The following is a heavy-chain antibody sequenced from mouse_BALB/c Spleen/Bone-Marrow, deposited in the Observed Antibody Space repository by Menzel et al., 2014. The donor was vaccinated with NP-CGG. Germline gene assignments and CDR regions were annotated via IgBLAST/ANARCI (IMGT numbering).Heavy chain of an antibody. Sequence: AELVKPGASVKLSCTASGFNIKDTYMHWVKQRPEQGLEWIGRIDPANGNTKYDPKFQGKATITADTSSNTAYLQLSSLTSEDTAVYYCASYYYGSSLFAYWGQGTPVTVSA. J-gene: IGHJ3*01. D-gene: IGHD1-1*01. V-gene: IGHV14-3*02. CDR1: GFNIKDTY. CDR2: IDPANGNT. CDR3: ASYYYGSSLFAY.